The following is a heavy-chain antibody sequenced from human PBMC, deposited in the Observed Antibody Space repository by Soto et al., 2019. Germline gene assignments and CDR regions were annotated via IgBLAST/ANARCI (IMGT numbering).Heavy chain of an antibody. CDR3: VSQRTTVPTQAYFDY. V-gene: IGHV4-39*01. D-gene: IGHD4-17*01. CDR2: VYYRGRS. J-gene: IGHJ4*02. CDR1: GGSVTNSSYY. Sequence: SETLSLTCTVSGGSVTNSSYYWGWIRQSPGKGLEWIGSVYYRGRSYSKSSVKSRVTISVDTSKNRFSLSLNSVTASDTAVYFCVSQRTTVPTQAYFDYWGPGALVTVS.